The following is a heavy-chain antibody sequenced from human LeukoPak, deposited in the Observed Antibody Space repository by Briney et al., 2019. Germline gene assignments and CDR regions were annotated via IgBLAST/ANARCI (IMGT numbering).Heavy chain of an antibody. D-gene: IGHD3-9*01. CDR2: INLGGSNK. J-gene: IGHJ5*02. Sequence: GGSLRLSCVASGFRFSRYWMHWVRQAPGKGLEWVATINLGGSNKYYVDSVMGRFTISRDDARNSLHLQMNSLRVEDTAVYYCTGIDAAWGQGTLVTVSS. V-gene: IGHV3-7*03. CDR3: TGIDAA. CDR1: GFRFSRYW.